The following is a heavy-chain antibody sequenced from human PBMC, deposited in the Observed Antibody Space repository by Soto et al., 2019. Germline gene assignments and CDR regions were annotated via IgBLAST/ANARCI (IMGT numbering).Heavy chain of an antibody. CDR3: ATVYNTSRSFDY. D-gene: IGHD3-10*01. CDR1: GFSLTTYA. Sequence: EVQLLESGGGLVQPGGSLRLSCAASGFSLTTYAMSWVRQAPGKGLEWVSTTGISGRTTYYADSVKGRFTVSRDDSKNTLDLQMSSLRAEDTAVYYCATVYNTSRSFDYWGQGTLVTVSS. V-gene: IGHV3-23*01. CDR2: TGISGRTT. J-gene: IGHJ4*02.